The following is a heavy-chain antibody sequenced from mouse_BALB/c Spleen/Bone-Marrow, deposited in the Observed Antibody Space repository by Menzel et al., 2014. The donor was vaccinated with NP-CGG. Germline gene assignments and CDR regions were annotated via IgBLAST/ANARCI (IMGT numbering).Heavy chain of an antibody. D-gene: IGHD1-1*01. J-gene: IGHJ1*01. CDR3: ARYYYGSSYWYFDV. CDR1: GDSITSGY. V-gene: IGHV3-8*02. Sequence: VQLKEPGPSLVKPSQTLSLTCSVTGDSITSGYWNWIRKFPGNKLEYMGYISYSGSTYYNPSLKSRISITRDTSKNQYYLQLNSVTTEDTATYYCARYYYGSSYWYFDVWGAGTAVTVSS. CDR2: ISYSGST.